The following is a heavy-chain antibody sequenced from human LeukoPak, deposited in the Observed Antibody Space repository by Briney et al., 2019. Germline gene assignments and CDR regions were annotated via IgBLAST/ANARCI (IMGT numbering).Heavy chain of an antibody. CDR1: GGSISSAGNY. J-gene: IGHJ6*02. Sequence: SETLSLTCSVSGGSISSAGNYWTWLRHHPGKGLEWIGYIYYSGSTYYNPSLESRVTISVDTSKSQFSLKLNSVTAADTAVYYCARARQVVRYGMDVWGQGTTVTVSS. CDR2: IYYSGST. CDR3: ARARQVVRYGMDV. V-gene: IGHV4-31*03. D-gene: IGHD2-15*01.